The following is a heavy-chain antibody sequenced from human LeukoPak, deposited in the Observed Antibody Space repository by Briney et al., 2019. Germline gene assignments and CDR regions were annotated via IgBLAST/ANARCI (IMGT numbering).Heavy chain of an antibody. CDR1: GFTFSSYD. V-gene: IGHV3-21*04. J-gene: IGHJ5*02. CDR2: ITPRNVYI. Sequence: GGSLRLSCTASGFTFSSYDMNWVRQAPGKGLEWVSSITPRNVYIYYAASVKGRFTISRDNSKNTLYLQMNSLRAEDTAVYYCARDAGWFDPWGQGTLVTVSS. CDR3: ARDAGWFDP.